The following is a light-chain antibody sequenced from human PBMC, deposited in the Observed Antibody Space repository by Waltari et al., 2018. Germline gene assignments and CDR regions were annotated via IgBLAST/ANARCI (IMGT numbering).Light chain of an antibody. V-gene: IGKV3-20*01. J-gene: IGKJ1*01. CDR2: GAS. Sequence: ETVLTQSPGTLSLSLGERAPLSCRASQSVSRALAWYQQKPGQAPRLLIYGASTRATGIPDRFSGSGSGTDFSLTISRLEPDDFAVYYCQHYLRLPVTFGQGTTVEI. CDR3: QHYLRLPVT. CDR1: QSVSRA.